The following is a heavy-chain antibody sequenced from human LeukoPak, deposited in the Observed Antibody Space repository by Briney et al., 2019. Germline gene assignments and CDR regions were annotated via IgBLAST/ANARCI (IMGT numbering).Heavy chain of an antibody. CDR3: ARESDGYNFDY. D-gene: IGHD5-24*01. CDR2: ISGSGSNI. CDR1: GFTFSSYE. Sequence: QPGGSLRLSCAASGFTFSSYEINWVRQAPGKGLEWVSYISGSGSNIYYADSVKGRFTIPRDSAKNSLYLQMNSLRAEDTAAYYCARESDGYNFDYWGQGTLVTVSS. V-gene: IGHV3-48*03. J-gene: IGHJ4*02.